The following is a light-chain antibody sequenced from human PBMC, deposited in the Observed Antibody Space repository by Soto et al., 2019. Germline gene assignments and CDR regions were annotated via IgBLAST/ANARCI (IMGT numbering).Light chain of an antibody. CDR2: GAS. CDR1: QSVSSN. CDR3: QQYNIWPCT. V-gene: IGKV3-15*01. J-gene: IGKJ1*01. Sequence: EIVMTQSPATLSLSPGERATLSCSASQSVSSNLAAYQQKPGQPPRILIDGASTRATGIPARFSGSGSGTEFTLAISSLLSEDFAVDYCQQYNIWPCTCGQGTKVYI.